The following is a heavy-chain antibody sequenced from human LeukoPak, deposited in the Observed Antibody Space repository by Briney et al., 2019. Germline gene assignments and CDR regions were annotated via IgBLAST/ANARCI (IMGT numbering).Heavy chain of an antibody. D-gene: IGHD5-18*01. CDR3: ARSIQLEADYYYYMDV. J-gene: IGHJ6*03. CDR2: ISAYNGNT. CDR1: GYTFTSYG. V-gene: IGHV1-18*01. Sequence: ASVKVSCKASGYTFTSYGISWVRQAPGQGLEWMGWISAYNGNTNYAQKLQGRVTMTTDTSTSTAYMELRSLRSDDTALYYCARSIQLEADYYYYMDVWGKGTTVTVSS.